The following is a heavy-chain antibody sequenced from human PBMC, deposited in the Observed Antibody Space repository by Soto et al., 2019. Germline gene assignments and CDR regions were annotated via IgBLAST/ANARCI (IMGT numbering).Heavy chain of an antibody. V-gene: IGHV3-7*03. D-gene: IGHD2-21*02. CDR1: GFTSSTYW. CDR2: IKPDGSGE. J-gene: IGHJ4*02. Sequence: GGSLRLSCAASGFTSSTYWMSWVRQAPGKGLEWVANIKPDGSGEYYMDSVKGRFTISRDNAENSLYLQMNSLRVEDTAMYYCARVRCTTSDCFHDYWGQGTLVTVS. CDR3: ARVRCTTSDCFHDY.